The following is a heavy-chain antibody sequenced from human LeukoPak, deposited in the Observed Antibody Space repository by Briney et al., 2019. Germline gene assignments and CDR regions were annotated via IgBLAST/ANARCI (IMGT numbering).Heavy chain of an antibody. J-gene: IGHJ4*02. CDR2: IYTSGST. D-gene: IGHD3-3*01. V-gene: IGHV4-4*09. CDR1: GGSISSYY. Sequence: PSETLSLTCTVSGGSISSYYWSWVRQPPGKGLEWIGYIYTSGSTNYNPSLKSRVTISVDTSKTQFSLKLSSVTAADTAVYFCARQRRFLEWLFDYWGQGTLVTVSS. CDR3: ARQRRFLEWLFDY.